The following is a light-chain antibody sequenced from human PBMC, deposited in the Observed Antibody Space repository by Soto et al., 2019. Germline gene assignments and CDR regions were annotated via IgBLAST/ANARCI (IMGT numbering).Light chain of an antibody. CDR1: QSVSSKY. CDR2: AAS. CDR3: QQDSTSPWT. V-gene: IGKV3-20*01. J-gene: IGKJ1*01. Sequence: EIVLTQSPGAVSLSPGERATLSCRASQSVSSKYLAWYQHRPGQAPWLLIYAASRRATGIPDRFSGSGSGTEFTLTIGGLEPEDFAVFYCQQDSTSPWTFGQGTKVETK.